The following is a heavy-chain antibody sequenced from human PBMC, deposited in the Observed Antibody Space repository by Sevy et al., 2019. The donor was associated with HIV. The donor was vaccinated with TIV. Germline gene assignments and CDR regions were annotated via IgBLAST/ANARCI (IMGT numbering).Heavy chain of an antibody. CDR3: ASDYS. V-gene: IGHV3-7*01. CDR2: IKQDGSEK. J-gene: IGHJ4*02. Sequence: GGSLRLSCAASGFIFSSYWMTWVRQAPGKGLEWVATIKQDGSEKYYVDSVKGRFTISRDNAKNSVYLQMSSLRVEDMAMYFCASDYSWGQGTLVTVSS. CDR1: GFIFSSYW.